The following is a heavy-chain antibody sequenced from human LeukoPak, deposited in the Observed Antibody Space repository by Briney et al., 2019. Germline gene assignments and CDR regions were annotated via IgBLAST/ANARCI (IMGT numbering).Heavy chain of an antibody. Sequence: GGSLRLSCAASGFTFSSYWMSWVRQAPGKGLEWVANIKQDGSEKYSVDSVKGRFTISRDNAKNSLYMQMNSLRAEDTAVYYCARVMSASVWRSYGSYYYYYYYMDIWGKGTTVTVSS. CDR1: GFTFSSYW. V-gene: IGHV3-7*01. CDR2: IKQDGSEK. D-gene: IGHD3-16*01. J-gene: IGHJ6*03. CDR3: ARVMSASVWRSYGSYYYYYYYMDI.